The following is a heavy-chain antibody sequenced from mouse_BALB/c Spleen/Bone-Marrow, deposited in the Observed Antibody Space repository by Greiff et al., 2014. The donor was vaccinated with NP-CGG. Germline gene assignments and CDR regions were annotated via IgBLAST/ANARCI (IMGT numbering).Heavy chain of an antibody. J-gene: IGHJ2*01. CDR3: ARSYGKGSYYFDN. V-gene: IGHV1-14*01. CDR2: INPYNDDT. D-gene: IGHD2-1*01. CDR1: GYTFTSYV. Sequence: VQLQQSGPELIKPGASVKMSCKASGYTFTSYVIHWVKQKPGQGLEWIGSINPYNDDTNYNEEFKGKAILTSDKSSSTAYMELSSLTSEDSAVYYCARSYGKGSYYFDNWAQGTTLTVSS.